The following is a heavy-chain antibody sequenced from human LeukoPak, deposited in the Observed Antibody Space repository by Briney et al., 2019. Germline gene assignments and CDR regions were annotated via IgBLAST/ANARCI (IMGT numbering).Heavy chain of an antibody. D-gene: IGHD3-22*01. J-gene: IGHJ4*02. V-gene: IGHV1-18*01. CDR2: ISAYNGNT. Sequence: ASVKVSCKASGYTFTSYGISWVRQAPGQGLEWMGWISAYNGNTNYAQKLQGRVTVTTDTSTSTAYMELRSLRSDDTAVYYCARSGHYDSSGYYSHWGQGTLVTVSS. CDR1: GYTFTSYG. CDR3: ARSGHYDSSGYYSH.